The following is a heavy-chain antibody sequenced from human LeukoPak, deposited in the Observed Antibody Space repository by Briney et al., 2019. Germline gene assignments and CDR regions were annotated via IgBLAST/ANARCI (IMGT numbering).Heavy chain of an antibody. CDR3: ARDRRSTGWPFDY. Sequence: PGGSLRLSCVASGFTFSSYAMTWVRQAPGKGLEWVSIVSGSGDSTYYADSMKGRFTISRDNSKNTLFLQINSLGVDDTAVYYCARDRRSTGWPFDYWGQGTLVTVSS. CDR1: GFTFSSYA. CDR2: VSGSGDST. V-gene: IGHV3-23*01. J-gene: IGHJ4*02. D-gene: IGHD6-19*01.